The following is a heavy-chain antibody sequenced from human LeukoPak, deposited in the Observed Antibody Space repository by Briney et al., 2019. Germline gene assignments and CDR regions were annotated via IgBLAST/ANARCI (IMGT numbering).Heavy chain of an antibody. J-gene: IGHJ4*02. CDR2: IYDSGST. V-gene: IGHV4-59*01. CDR3: ARGQWKEPFGY. D-gene: IGHD6-19*01. CDR1: GVSISSYY. Sequence: SETLSLTCTVSGVSISSYYWNWLRQPPGKELEWIGYIYDSGSTNYNPSLKSRVTISVDTSKNQFSLKLSSVTAADTAVYYCARGQWKEPFGYWGQGTLVTVSS.